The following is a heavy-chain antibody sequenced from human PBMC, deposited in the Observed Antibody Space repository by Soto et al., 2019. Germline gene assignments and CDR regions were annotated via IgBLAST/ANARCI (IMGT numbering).Heavy chain of an antibody. D-gene: IGHD3-22*01. Sequence: GESLKISCKGSGYSFTSYWIGWVRQMPGKGLEWMGIIYPGDSDTRYSPSFQGQVTISADKSISTADLQWSSLKASDTAMYYCASRAYYYDSSGYYQDAFDIWGQGTMVTVSS. CDR2: IYPGDSDT. CDR3: ASRAYYYDSSGYYQDAFDI. V-gene: IGHV5-51*01. J-gene: IGHJ3*02. CDR1: GYSFTSYW.